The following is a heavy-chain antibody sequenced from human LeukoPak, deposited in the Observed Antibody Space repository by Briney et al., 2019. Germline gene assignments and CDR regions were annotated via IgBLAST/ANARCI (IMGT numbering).Heavy chain of an antibody. D-gene: IGHD6-19*01. CDR1: GYTFTSYG. CDR3: ARVLPPGEQWLVHDYYYGMDV. Sequence: ASVKVSCKASGYTFTSYGISWVRQAPGQGLEWMGWISAYNGNTNYAQKLQGRVTMTTDTSTSTAYMELSSLRSEDTAVYYCARVLPPGEQWLVHDYYYGMDVWGQGTTVTVSS. V-gene: IGHV1-18*01. J-gene: IGHJ6*02. CDR2: ISAYNGNT.